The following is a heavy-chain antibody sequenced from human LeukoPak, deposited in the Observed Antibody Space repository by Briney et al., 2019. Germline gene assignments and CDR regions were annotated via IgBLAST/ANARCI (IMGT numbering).Heavy chain of an antibody. CDR2: INPNSGGT. CDR1: GCTFTGYC. V-gene: IGHV1-2*02. Sequence: ASVKVSCKASGCTFTGYCMHWVRQAPGQGLEWMGWINPNSGGTNYAQKFQGRVTMTRDTSISTAYMELSRLRSDDTAVYYCARPLLWWPQVGYFDYWGQGTLVTVSS. D-gene: IGHD4/OR15-4a*01. J-gene: IGHJ4*02. CDR3: ARPLLWWPQVGYFDY.